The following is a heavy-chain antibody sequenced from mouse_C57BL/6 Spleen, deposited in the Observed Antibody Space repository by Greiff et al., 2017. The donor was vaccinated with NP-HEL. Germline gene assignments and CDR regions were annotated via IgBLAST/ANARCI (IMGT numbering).Heavy chain of an antibody. V-gene: IGHV1-4*01. D-gene: IGHD3-1*01. J-gene: IGHJ2*01. CDR2: INPSSGYP. Sequence: VQLQQSGAELARPGASVKMSCKASGYTFTSYTMHWVKQRPGQGLEWIGYINPSSGYPKYNQKFTDKATLTADKSSSTAYMQLSSLTSEDSAVYYCARDEQLPLFDYWGQGTTLTVSS. CDR1: GYTFTSYT. CDR3: ARDEQLPLFDY.